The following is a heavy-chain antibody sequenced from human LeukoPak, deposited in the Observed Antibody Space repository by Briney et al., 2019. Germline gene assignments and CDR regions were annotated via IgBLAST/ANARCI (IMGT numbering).Heavy chain of an antibody. Sequence: KASETLSLTCAVSGGPFSGYFWSWIRQSSGKGLEWIGEIHNSGITNYNPSLNSRVTISEDTSKNQFYLNLSSVTAADTAVYYCARRYYYNLGSFPFDFWGQGTLVTVSS. CDR1: GGPFSGYF. J-gene: IGHJ4*02. CDR2: IHNSGIT. CDR3: ARRYYYNLGSFPFDF. V-gene: IGHV4-34*01. D-gene: IGHD3-10*01.